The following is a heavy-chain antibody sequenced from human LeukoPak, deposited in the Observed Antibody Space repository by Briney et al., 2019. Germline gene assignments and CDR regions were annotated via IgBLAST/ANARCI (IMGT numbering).Heavy chain of an antibody. CDR1: GVSVSASY. D-gene: IGHD4-11*01. J-gene: IGHJ4*02. Sequence: GGSLRLSCAASGVSVSASYMSWVRQAPGKGLEWVSIMFSGGGTDYADSVKDRFTISRDTSKNTVYLQLNSLRTEDTAVYYCARDPSPYYSDYGHWGQGTLVTDSS. V-gene: IGHV3-66*01. CDR2: MFSGGGT. CDR3: ARDPSPYYSDYGH.